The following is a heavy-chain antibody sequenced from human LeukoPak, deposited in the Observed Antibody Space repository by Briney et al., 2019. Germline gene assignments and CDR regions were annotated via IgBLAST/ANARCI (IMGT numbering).Heavy chain of an antibody. V-gene: IGHV4-61*02. Sequence: SETLSLTCTVSGGSVRRGNYYWTWIRQPAGSGLEWIGRIYTSGTTDYNPSLRTRVTISVDASRNQFSLNLSSVTAADTAVYYCARWSGSVTARNYCYYMDVWGKGTTVTVSS. D-gene: IGHD6-6*01. J-gene: IGHJ6*03. CDR3: ARWSGSVTARNYCYYMDV. CDR1: GGSVRRGNYY. CDR2: IYTSGTT.